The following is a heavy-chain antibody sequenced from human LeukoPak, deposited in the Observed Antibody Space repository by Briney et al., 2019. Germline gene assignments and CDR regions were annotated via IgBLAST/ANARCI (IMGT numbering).Heavy chain of an antibody. D-gene: IGHD3-10*01. V-gene: IGHV4-4*07. CDR3: ARASGRHGSGSYYRFDY. Sequence: SETLSLTCTVSGGSISSYYWSWIRQPAGKGLEWIGRIYTSGSTNYNPSLKSRVTMSVDTSKNQFSLKLSSVTAADTAVYYCARASGRHGSGSYYRFDYWGQGTLVTVSS. CDR1: GGSISSYY. J-gene: IGHJ4*02. CDR2: IYTSGST.